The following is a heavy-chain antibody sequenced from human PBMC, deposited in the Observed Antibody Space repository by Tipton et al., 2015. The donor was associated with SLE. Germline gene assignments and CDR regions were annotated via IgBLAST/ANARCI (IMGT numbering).Heavy chain of an antibody. D-gene: IGHD3-3*01. CDR3: ARSRDDFGSGDYWDAFEI. CDR2: IYRSGTA. CDR1: SYSIYNGFY. V-gene: IGHV4-38-2*01. J-gene: IGHJ3*02. Sequence: TLSLTCSVSSYSIYNGFYWGWIRQSPGKGLEWIGSIYRSGTAYYNPSLKSRVTMSVDTSKNQFSLKLTSVTAADTAVYYCARSRDDFGSGDYWDAFEIWGRGTKVIVSS.